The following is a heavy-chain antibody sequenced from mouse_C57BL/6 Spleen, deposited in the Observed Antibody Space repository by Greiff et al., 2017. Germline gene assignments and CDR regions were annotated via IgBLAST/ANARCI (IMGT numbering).Heavy chain of an antibody. CDR2: IRSKSNNYAT. V-gene: IGHV10-1*01. Sequence: EVHLVESGGGLVQPKGSLKLSCAASGFSFNTYAMNWVRQAPGKGLEWVARIRSKSNNYATYYADSVKDRFTISRDDSESMLYLQMNNVKTEDTAMYYCVRHRNWDGIAMDYWGQGTSVTVSS. CDR1: GFSFNTYA. D-gene: IGHD4-1*01. CDR3: VRHRNWDGIAMDY. J-gene: IGHJ4*01.